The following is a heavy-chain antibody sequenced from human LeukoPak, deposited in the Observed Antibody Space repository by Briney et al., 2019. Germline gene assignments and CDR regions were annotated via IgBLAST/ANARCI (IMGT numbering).Heavy chain of an antibody. V-gene: IGHV4-59*01. J-gene: IGHJ3*02. CDR1: GGSFSSYY. D-gene: IGHD2-2*01. CDR2: ISYSGST. CDR3: ARDSSLDAFDI. Sequence: SETLSLTRTVSGGSFSSYYWSWIRQPPGKGLEWIGYISYSGSTNYNPSLKSRVTISVDTSKNQVSLKLSSVIAADTAVYYCARDSSLDAFDIWGQGTMVTVSS.